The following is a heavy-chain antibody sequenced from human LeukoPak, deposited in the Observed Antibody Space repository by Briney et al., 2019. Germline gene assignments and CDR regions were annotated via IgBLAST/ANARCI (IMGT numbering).Heavy chain of an antibody. J-gene: IGHJ4*02. CDR2: IYSGGST. CDR1: GFTVSSNY. D-gene: IGHD1-20*01. CDR3: ARDFVYNWNDDRYYFDY. V-gene: IGHV3-66*01. Sequence: SGGSLRLSCAASGFTVSSNYMSWVRQAPGKGLEWVSVIYSGGSTYYADSVKGRFTISRDSSKNTLYLQMNSLRADDTAVYYCARDFVYNWNDDRYYFDYWGQGTLVTVS.